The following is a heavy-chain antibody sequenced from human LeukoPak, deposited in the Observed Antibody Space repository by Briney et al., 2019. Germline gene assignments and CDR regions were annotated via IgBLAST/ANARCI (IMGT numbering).Heavy chain of an antibody. D-gene: IGHD6-13*01. CDR3: ARDKIAAAGTDYYYGMDV. Sequence: GGSLRLSCAASGFTFSSYAMNWVRQAPGKGLEWVSSISSSSSYIYYADSVKGRFTISRDNAKNSLYLQMNSLRAEDTAVYYCARDKIAAAGTDYYYGMDVWGQGTTVTVSS. CDR2: ISSSSSYI. V-gene: IGHV3-21*01. J-gene: IGHJ6*02. CDR1: GFTFSSYA.